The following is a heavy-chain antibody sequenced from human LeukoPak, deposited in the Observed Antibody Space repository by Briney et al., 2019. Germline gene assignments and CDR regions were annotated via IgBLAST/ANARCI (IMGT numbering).Heavy chain of an antibody. D-gene: IGHD3-10*01. V-gene: IGHV4-59*08. Sequence: SETLSLTCSVSGGSINNYYWSWIRQPPGKGLEWIAYIYYSGSTNYNPSLKSRVTISVDTFKNQFSLMLSSVTAADTAVYYCARHNARLRGWIGEVDFWGQGALVTVSS. CDR2: IYYSGST. J-gene: IGHJ4*02. CDR3: ARHNARLRGWIGEVDF. CDR1: GGSINNYY.